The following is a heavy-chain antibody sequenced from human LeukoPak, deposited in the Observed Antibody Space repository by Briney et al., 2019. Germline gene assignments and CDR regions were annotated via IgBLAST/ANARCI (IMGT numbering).Heavy chain of an antibody. D-gene: IGHD3-22*01. Sequence: GASVKVSCKASGYTLTGYYMHWVRQAPGQGLEWMGWINPNSGGTNYAQKFQGRVTMTRDTSISTAYMELSRLRSDDTAVYYCARAYAPYYYDSSGYYTAFDIWGQGTMVTVSS. CDR3: ARAYAPYYYDSSGYYTAFDI. CDR1: GYTLTGYY. V-gene: IGHV1-2*02. CDR2: INPNSGGT. J-gene: IGHJ3*02.